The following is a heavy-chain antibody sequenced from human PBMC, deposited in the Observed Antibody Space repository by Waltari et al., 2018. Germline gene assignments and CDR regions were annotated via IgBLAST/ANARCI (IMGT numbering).Heavy chain of an antibody. CDR1: GGSFGGYY. V-gene: IGHV4-34*01. CDR3: ARQFSSGWYSEY. CDR2: INHSGST. Sequence: QVQLQQWGAGLLKPSETLSLTCAVHGGSFGGYYWSWIRQSPGKGLEWIGEINHSGSTNYNPSLKSRVTISVDTSKNQFSLKVSSVTAADTAVYYCARQFSSGWYSEYWGQGTLVTVSS. D-gene: IGHD6-19*01. J-gene: IGHJ4*02.